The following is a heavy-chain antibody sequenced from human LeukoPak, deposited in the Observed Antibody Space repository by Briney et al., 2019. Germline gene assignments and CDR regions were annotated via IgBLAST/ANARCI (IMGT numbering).Heavy chain of an antibody. V-gene: IGHV3-74*01. J-gene: IGHJ4*02. D-gene: IGHD2-8*01. CDR1: GLTSSSDW. CDR2: INSDGRTI. CDR3: AREDCTIGAVCSSLLDH. Sequence: GGSLRLSCAASGLTSSSDWMHGVRQVRGKGRVWVSGINSDGRTIIYADSVKGRCTIPGDNGKNTLNLQMNNLRAEDTAVYYCAREDCTIGAVCSSLLDHWGRGTLVTVSS.